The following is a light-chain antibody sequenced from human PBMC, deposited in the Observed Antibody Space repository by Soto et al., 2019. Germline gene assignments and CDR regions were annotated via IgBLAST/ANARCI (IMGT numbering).Light chain of an antibody. CDR3: QQYNNWPPWT. J-gene: IGKJ1*01. V-gene: IGKV3-15*01. CDR2: DAS. CDR1: QSVRKN. Sequence: EIVMTQSPATLSVSPGERATLSCRASQSVRKNLAWYQHKPGQVPRLLIYDASNRATGVPVRFSGSGSGTEFTLTISSLQSEDFAVYYCQQYNNWPPWTFGQGTKVDIK.